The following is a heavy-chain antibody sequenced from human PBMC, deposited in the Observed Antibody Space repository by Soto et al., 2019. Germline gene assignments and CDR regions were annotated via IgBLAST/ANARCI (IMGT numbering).Heavy chain of an antibody. CDR2: IYYSGST. D-gene: IGHD4-17*01. V-gene: IGHV4-59*08. CDR3: ARRVVLPPMTTRGHYYYYYMDV. Sequence: PSETLSLTCTVSGGSISSYYWSWIRQPPGKGLEWIGYIYYSGSTNYNPSLKSRVTISVDTSKNQFSLKLSSATAADTAVYYCARRVVLPPMTTRGHYYYYYMDVWGKGTTVTVSS. J-gene: IGHJ6*03. CDR1: GGSISSYY.